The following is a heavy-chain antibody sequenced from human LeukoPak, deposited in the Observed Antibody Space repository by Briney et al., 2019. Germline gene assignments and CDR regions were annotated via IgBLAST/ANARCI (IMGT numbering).Heavy chain of an antibody. D-gene: IGHD3-10*01. Sequence: GGSPRLSCAASGFTFSSYAMSWVRQAPGKGLEWVAAISGDGGGTYYADSAKGRFTISRDNSKNTLFLQMNSLRAEDTALYYCAKVAHGSGSNNYYFDYWGQGTLVTVSS. CDR3: AKVAHGSGSNNYYFDY. J-gene: IGHJ4*02. V-gene: IGHV3-23*01. CDR1: GFTFSSYA. CDR2: ISGDGGGT.